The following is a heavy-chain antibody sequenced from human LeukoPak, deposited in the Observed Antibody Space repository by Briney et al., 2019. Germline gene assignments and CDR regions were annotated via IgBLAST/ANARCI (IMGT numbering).Heavy chain of an antibody. J-gene: IGHJ4*02. CDR3: ARHGPTDYFDY. D-gene: IGHD2-21*02. CDR2: IYYSGTT. CDR1: SGY. V-gene: IGHV4-39*01. Sequence: SETLSLTCSVSSGYWSWIRQSPGKGLQWIGRIYYSGTTLYNLSLKSRVTMSVDTPNNQFSLRLSSVTAADTAVYYCARHGPTDYFDYWGQGISVTVSS.